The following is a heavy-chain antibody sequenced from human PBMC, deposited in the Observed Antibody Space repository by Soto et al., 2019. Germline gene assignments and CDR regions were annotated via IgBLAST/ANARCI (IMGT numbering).Heavy chain of an antibody. J-gene: IGHJ4*02. D-gene: IGHD1-7*01. V-gene: IGHV4-34*01. CDR2: INHSGST. CDR1: GGSFSGYY. Sequence: SETLSLTCAVYGGSFSGYYWSWIRQPPGKGLEWIGEINHSGSTNYNPSLKSRVTISVDTSKNQFSLKLSSVTAADTAVYYCASIPTGTTDYWGQGTLVTVSS. CDR3: ASIPTGTTDY.